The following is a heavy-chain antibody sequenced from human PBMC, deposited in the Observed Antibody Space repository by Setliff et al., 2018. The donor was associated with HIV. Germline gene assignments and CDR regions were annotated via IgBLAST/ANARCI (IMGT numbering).Heavy chain of an antibody. CDR1: GDSIISVGYY. J-gene: IGHJ5*02. V-gene: IGHV4-31*03. CDR2: IYYSGST. D-gene: IGHD6-19*01. Sequence: SETLSLTCTVSGDSIISVGYYWSWIRQHPGKGLEWIGYIYYSGSTYYNPSLKSRVTISVDTSKNQFSLKLSSVTAADTAVYYCARDPGYSSGWYFTASGFDPWGQGTLVTVSS. CDR3: ARDPGYSSGWYFTASGFDP.